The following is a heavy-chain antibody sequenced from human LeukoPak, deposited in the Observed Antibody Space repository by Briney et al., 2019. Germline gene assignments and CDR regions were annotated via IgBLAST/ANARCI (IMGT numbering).Heavy chain of an antibody. CDR3: ARHVGKWGFDY. CDR1: GFTFSSYS. D-gene: IGHD7-27*01. J-gene: IGHJ4*02. Sequence: GSLRLSCAASGFTFSSYSMNWVRQAPGKGLEWIGSIYYSGSTYYNPSLKSRVTISVDTSKNQVSLKLSSVTAADTAVYYCARHVGKWGFDYWGQGTLVTVSS. CDR2: IYYSGST. V-gene: IGHV4-38-2*01.